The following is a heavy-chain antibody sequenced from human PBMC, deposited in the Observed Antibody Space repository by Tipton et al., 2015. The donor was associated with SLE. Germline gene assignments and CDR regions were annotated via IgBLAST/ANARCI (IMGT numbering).Heavy chain of an antibody. CDR1: GFTFSNAW. J-gene: IGHJ4*02. CDR3: ATVFTPIQVVFDN. D-gene: IGHD3-22*01. Sequence: SLRLSCGGSGFTFSNAWVTWVRQAPGKGLEWVGRIKSKVSGETTDYAAPVEGRFTISRDDSKSTVLLQMNSLKTEDTAVYYCATVFTPIQVVFDNWGQGTLVTVSS. V-gene: IGHV3-15*01. CDR2: IKSKVSGETT.